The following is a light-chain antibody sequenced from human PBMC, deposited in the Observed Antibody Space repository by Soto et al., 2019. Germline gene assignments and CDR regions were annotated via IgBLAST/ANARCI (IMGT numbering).Light chain of an antibody. CDR1: QTNKSW. CDR3: QQYDNLPLS. CDR2: KAS. Sequence: IQMAQSPSTLYGSVGDRVTITCLASQTNKSWLAWYQQKPGKAPKLLIYKASSLEGGVPSRFSGSGSGTDFTFTISSLQPEDFATYYCQQYDNLPLSFGQGTRLEIK. J-gene: IGKJ5*01. V-gene: IGKV1-5*03.